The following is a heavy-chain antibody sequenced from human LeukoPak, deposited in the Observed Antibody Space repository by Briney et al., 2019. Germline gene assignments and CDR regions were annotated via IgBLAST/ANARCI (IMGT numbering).Heavy chain of an antibody. CDR1: DGFINSSNYY. J-gene: IGHJ4*02. V-gene: IGHV4-39*07. Sequence: ASETLSLTCTVSDGFINSSNYYWGWIRQPPGKGLEWIGSIYYSGSTYYNPSLKSRVTISVDTSKNQFSLKLSSVTAADTAVYYCARKLMATIYYFDYWGQGTLVTVSS. D-gene: IGHD5-24*01. CDR2: IYYSGST. CDR3: ARKLMATIYYFDY.